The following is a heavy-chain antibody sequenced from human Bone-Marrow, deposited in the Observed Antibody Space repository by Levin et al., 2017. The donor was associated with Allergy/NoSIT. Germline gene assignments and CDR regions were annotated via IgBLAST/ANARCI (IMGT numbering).Heavy chain of an antibody. CDR3: ATISYGPSQSDY. CDR2: INPLTGAA. Sequence: GESLKISCKTSGYTFTDYYIHWVRQAPGRGLLWMGWINPLTGAADLAQKFQGRVTITRDTSIKTAYMELTSLTSDDTAIYYCATISYGPSQSDYWGPGTLVTVSS. CDR1: GYTFTDYY. J-gene: IGHJ4*02. D-gene: IGHD3-16*01. V-gene: IGHV1-2*02.